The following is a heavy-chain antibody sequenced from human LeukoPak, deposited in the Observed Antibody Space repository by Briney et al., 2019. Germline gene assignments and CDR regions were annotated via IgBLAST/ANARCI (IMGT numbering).Heavy chain of an antibody. V-gene: IGHV3-21*06. J-gene: IGHJ5*02. CDR1: GFSFSDYG. D-gene: IGHD3-22*01. CDR3: AKIYDNVGWFGP. CDR2: ISKSSRYT. Sequence: PGRSLRLSCTASGFSFSDYGMNWVRQAPGEGLEWVSYISKSSRYTEYADSVKGRFTISRDNSKNTLYLQMNSLRPEDTAVYYCAKIYDNVGWFGPWGQGTLVTVSS.